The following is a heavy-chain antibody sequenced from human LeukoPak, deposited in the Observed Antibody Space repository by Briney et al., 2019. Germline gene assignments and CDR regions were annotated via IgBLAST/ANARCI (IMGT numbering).Heavy chain of an antibody. CDR2: IYWDGDK. V-gene: IGHV2-5*02. CDR1: GFSLSTSGEG. J-gene: IGHJ4*02. Sequence: SGPTLVNPTQTLTLTCTFSGFSLSTSGEGVGWIRQPPGKALEWLALIYWDGDKRYSPSLKSRLTITKDTSKNQVVLTMTNMDPVDTATYYCAHRRSSRSYGYLYFDYWGQGTLVTVSS. CDR3: AHRRSSRSYGYLYFDY. D-gene: IGHD5-18*01.